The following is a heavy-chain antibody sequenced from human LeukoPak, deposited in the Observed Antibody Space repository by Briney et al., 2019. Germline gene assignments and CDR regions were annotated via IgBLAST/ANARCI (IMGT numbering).Heavy chain of an antibody. D-gene: IGHD3-10*01. CDR2: IYYSGST. CDR3: ARERVLSRSDAFDI. J-gene: IGHJ3*02. CDR1: GGSISSSTYY. Sequence: SETLSLTCTVSGGSISSSTYYWGWIRQPPGKGLEWIGSIYYSGSTYYNPSLKSRVTISVDTSKNQFSLKLSSVTAADTAVYYCARERVLSRSDAFDIWGQGTMVTVSS. V-gene: IGHV4-39*07.